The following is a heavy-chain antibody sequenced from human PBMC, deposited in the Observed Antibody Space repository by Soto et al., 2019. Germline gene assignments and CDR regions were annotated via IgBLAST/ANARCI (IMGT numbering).Heavy chain of an antibody. CDR3: AKDRLQKSRSWPAGD. CDR1: GLTFSTYG. D-gene: IGHD6-13*01. Sequence: QVQLVESGGGVVQPGRSLRLSCTSGLTFSTYGMHWVRQAPGKGLEWVALLAHDGSRTYYADSVKGRFTISRDNSKNTQYLQMNSLTTEYTAVYYCAKDRLQKSRSWPAGDWGQGTLVTVSS. J-gene: IGHJ4*02. V-gene: IGHV3-30*18. CDR2: LAHDGSRT.